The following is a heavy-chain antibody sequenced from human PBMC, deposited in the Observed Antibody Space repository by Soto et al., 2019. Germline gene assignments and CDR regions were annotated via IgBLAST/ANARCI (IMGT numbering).Heavy chain of an antibody. CDR2: IYSGGST. CDR1: GFTVSSND. J-gene: IGHJ6*03. CDR3: ARVPRLRLSNYYYYYMDV. D-gene: IGHD5-12*01. Sequence: PGGPLRLSCAASGFTVSSNDMSWVRQAPGKGLEWVSVIYSGGSTYYADSVKGRFTISRDNSKNTLYLQMNSLRAEDTAVYYCARVPRLRLSNYYYYYMDVWGKGTTVTVSS. V-gene: IGHV3-66*01.